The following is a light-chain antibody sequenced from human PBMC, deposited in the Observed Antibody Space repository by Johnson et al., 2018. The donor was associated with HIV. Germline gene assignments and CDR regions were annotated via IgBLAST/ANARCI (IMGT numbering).Light chain of an antibody. CDR3: GTWDSSLRSGF. J-gene: IGLJ1*01. CDR1: SSIIGNNH. Sequence: QSVLTQPPSVSAAPGQTVTISCSVSSSIIGNNHVSWYQQLPGTAPKLLIHENNKRPSGIPDRFSGSKSATSATLGITGLQTGDEADDYCGTWDSSLRSGFFGTGTKVTVL. V-gene: IGLV1-51*02. CDR2: ENN.